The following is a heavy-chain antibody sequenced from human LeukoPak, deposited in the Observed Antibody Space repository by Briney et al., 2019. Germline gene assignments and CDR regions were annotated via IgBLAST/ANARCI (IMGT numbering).Heavy chain of an antibody. J-gene: IGHJ4*02. D-gene: IGHD6-6*01. V-gene: IGHV3-30*18. CDR1: GFTFRSYG. CDR2: ISYDGSDK. Sequence: GGSLRLSCAASGFTFRSYGIHWVRQAPGKRLEWVALISYDGSDKFFADSVRGRFTISRDNSKNTLYLQMNSLRAEDTAVYYCAKDLATKYTLDYWGQGTLVTVSS. CDR3: AKDLATKYTLDY.